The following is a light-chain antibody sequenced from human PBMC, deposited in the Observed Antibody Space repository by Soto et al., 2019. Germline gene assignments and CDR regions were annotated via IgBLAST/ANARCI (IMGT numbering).Light chain of an antibody. V-gene: IGKV3-20*01. Sequence: EIVLTQSPGTLSLSPCERATLSFSASQSVSSGHLAWYQQKPGQAPRLLIYGASSRATGIPDRFSGSGSGTDFTLTISRLEPEDYAVYYCQQYGHSLWTFGQGTKVDIK. CDR2: GAS. CDR1: QSVSSGH. CDR3: QQYGHSLWT. J-gene: IGKJ1*01.